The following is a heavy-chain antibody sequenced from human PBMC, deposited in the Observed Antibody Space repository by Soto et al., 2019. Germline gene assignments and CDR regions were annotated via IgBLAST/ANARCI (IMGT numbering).Heavy chain of an antibody. V-gene: IGHV4-59*01. CDR2: TSYTWNT. Sequence: PSSTXSLTCIFSVCSITSYHVSLIRHLPEKGLELIAYTSYTWNTKYNPSFQSRVTISIDTSKNQLSLKMTSMTAADTAVYYCEREMNDGFNHYLETWGQGTLV. CDR3: EREMNDGFNHYLET. D-gene: IGHD3-16*01. CDR1: VCSITSYH. J-gene: IGHJ4*02.